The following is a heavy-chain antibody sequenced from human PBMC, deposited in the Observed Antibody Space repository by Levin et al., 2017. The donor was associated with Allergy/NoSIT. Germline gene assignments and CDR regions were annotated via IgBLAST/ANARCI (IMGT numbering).Heavy chain of an antibody. V-gene: IGHV4-34*01. CDR1: GVSFSGYY. D-gene: IGHD3-16*01. J-gene: IGHJ3*02. CDR2: INHSGST. CDR3: ARIIEGDGAFEI. Sequence: RAGGSLRLSCAVYGVSFSGYYWTWIRQPPGKGLEWIGEINHSGSTNYSPSLKSRVTISIDTSKNQFSLHLSSVTAADTAVYYCARIIEGDGAFEIWGQGTMVTVSS.